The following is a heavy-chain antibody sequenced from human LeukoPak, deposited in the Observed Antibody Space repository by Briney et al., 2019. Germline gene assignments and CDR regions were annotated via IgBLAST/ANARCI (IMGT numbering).Heavy chain of an antibody. Sequence: SSVKVSCKPSGGTFSSYAISWVRQAPGQGLEWMGRIIPIFGTANYAQKFQGRVTITTDESTSTAYMELSSLRSEDTAVYYCARGGLGCSGGSCYSAFDIWGQGTMVTVSS. V-gene: IGHV1-69*05. D-gene: IGHD2-15*01. CDR3: ARGGLGCSGGSCYSAFDI. J-gene: IGHJ3*02. CDR1: GGTFSSYA. CDR2: IIPIFGTA.